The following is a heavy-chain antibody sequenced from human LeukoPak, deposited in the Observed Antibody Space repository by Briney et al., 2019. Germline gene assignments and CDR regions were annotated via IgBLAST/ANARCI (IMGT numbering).Heavy chain of an antibody. D-gene: IGHD3-22*01. J-gene: IGHJ3*02. V-gene: IGHV1-69*04. CDR3: ARNYYDSSGYYDDAFDI. CDR2: IIPILGIA. Sequence: SVKVSCKASGGTFSSYAISWVRQAPGQGLEWMGRIIPILGIANYAQKFQGRVTITADKSTSTAYMELSSLRSEDTAVYYCARNYYDSSGYYDDAFDIWGQGTMVTVSS. CDR1: GGTFSSYA.